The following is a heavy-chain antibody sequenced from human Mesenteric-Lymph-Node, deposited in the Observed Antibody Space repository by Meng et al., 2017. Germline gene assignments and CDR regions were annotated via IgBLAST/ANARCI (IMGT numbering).Heavy chain of an antibody. CDR3: ARDQGNWFDP. V-gene: IGHV4-31*01. CDR1: GTSISTGFS. J-gene: IGHJ5*02. Sequence: SETLSLTCTVSGTSISTGFSWGWIRQHPGKGLEWIGYIYYSGSTYYNPSLKSLVTISVDTSKNQFSLKLSSVTAADTAVYYCARDQGNWFDPWGQGTLVTVSS. CDR2: IYYSGST.